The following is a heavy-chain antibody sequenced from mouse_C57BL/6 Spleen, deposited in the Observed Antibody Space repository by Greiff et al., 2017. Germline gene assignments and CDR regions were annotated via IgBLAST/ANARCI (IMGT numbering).Heavy chain of an antibody. CDR1: GYTFTSYW. CDR2: IYPGSGST. V-gene: IGHV1-55*01. Sequence: QVQLQQPGAELVKPGASVKMSCKASGYTFTSYWITWVKQRPGQGLEWIGDIYPGSGSTNYNEKFKSKATLTVDTSSSTAYMQLSSLTSEDSAVYYCARKNYGNYVDAMDYWGQGTSVTVSS. D-gene: IGHD2-1*01. J-gene: IGHJ4*01. CDR3: ARKNYGNYVDAMDY.